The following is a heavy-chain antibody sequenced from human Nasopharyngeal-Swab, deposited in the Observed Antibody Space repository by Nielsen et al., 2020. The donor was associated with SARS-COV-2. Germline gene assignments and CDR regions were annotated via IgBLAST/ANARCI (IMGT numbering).Heavy chain of an antibody. D-gene: IGHD2-21*02. V-gene: IGHV1-2*04. J-gene: IGHJ3*02. CDR3: ARPLAYCGGDCYRGDAFDI. CDR2: INPNSGGT. CDR1: GYTFTGYY. Sequence: ASVKVSCKASGYTFTGYYMHWVRQAPGQGLEWMGWINPNSGGTNYAQKFQGWVTMTRDTSISTAYMELSRLRSDDTAVYYCARPLAYCGGDCYRGDAFDIWGQGTMVTVSS.